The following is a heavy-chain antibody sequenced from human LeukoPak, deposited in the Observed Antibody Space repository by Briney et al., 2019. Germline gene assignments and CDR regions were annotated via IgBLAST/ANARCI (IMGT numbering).Heavy chain of an antibody. CDR3: ARGWNSDYFDY. J-gene: IGHJ4*02. V-gene: IGHV3-21*01. CDR1: GFTFTEYS. CDR2: ISSSSSYI. Sequence: PGGSLRLSCETSGFTFTEYSMNWVRQSPGKGLEWVSSISSSSSYIYYADSVKGRFSISRDNAKNSLYLQMNSLRAEDTAVYYCARGWNSDYFDYWGQGTLVTVSS. D-gene: IGHD1-1*01.